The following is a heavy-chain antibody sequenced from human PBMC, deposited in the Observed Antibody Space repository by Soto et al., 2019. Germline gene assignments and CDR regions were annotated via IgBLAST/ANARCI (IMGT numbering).Heavy chain of an antibody. Sequence: QVQLVQSGAEVKKPGASVKVSCKASGDTFTILYIHWVRQAPGQGLEWMGTINPSGGNTRYAQKFQGRATMTRDTSTTTVYMDLNSLRSEDTAVYYCATRDGYWGQGTLVTVSS. V-gene: IGHV1-46*01. J-gene: IGHJ4*02. CDR3: ATRDGY. CDR1: GDTFTILY. D-gene: IGHD2-21*01. CDR2: INPSGGNT.